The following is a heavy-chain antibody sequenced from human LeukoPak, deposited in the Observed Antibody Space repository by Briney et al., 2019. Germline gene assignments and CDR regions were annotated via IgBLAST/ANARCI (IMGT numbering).Heavy chain of an antibody. J-gene: IGHJ4*02. D-gene: IGHD3-22*01. CDR2: ISAYNGNT. CDR3: ARTSYYDTSGYFPY. CDR1: GYTFTSYG. V-gene: IGHV1-18*04. Sequence: ASVKVSCKASGYTFTSYGISWVRQAPGQGLEWMGWISAYNGNTNYAQKLQGRVTMTTDTFTTTAYMELRSLRSDDTAVYYCARTSYYDTSGYFPYWGQGTLVTVSS.